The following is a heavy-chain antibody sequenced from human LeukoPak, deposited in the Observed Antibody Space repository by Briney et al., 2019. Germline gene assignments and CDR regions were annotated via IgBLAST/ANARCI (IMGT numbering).Heavy chain of an antibody. CDR3: ARAGRRRPYYYDSSGSRYNWFDP. CDR2: INHSGRT. D-gene: IGHD3-22*01. J-gene: IGHJ5*02. V-gene: IGHV4-34*01. Sequence: SETLSLTCAVYGGSFSGYYWSWIRQPPGKGLEWIGEINHSGRTNYNPSLKSRVTISVDTSKNQFSLKLNSVTAADTAVYYCARAGRRRPYYYDSSGSRYNWFDPWGQGTLVTVSS. CDR1: GGSFSGYY.